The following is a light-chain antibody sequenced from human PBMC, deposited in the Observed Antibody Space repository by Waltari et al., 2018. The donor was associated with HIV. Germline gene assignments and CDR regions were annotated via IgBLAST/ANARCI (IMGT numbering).Light chain of an antibody. V-gene: IGKV3-20*01. Sequence: EMVLTQSPGTLSLSPGDRATLSCRASQNLSSNYLAWYQQRPGQAPRLLIYAASNRATGIPDRFSGNVSGTDFTLTISRLEPEDFAVYYCQQYGSSPLFTFGPGTKVDVK. CDR2: AAS. CDR1: QNLSSNY. CDR3: QQYGSSPLFT. J-gene: IGKJ3*01.